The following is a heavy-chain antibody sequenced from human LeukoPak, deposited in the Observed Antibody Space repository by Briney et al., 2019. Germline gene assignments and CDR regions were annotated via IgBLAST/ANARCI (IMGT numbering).Heavy chain of an antibody. V-gene: IGHV3-7*01. CDR1: GFTFSSYW. CDR2: IKQDGSEK. CDR3: ARVLRLVVPAAISWFDP. J-gene: IGHJ5*02. D-gene: IGHD2-2*02. Sequence: GGSLRLSCAASGFTFSSYWMSWVRQAPGKGLEWVANIKQDGSEKYYVDSVKGRFTISRDNAKNSLYLQMNSLRAEDTAVYYCARVLRLVVPAAISWFDPWGQGTLVTVSS.